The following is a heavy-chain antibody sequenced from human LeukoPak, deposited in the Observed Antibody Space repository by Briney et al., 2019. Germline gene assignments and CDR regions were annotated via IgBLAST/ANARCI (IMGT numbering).Heavy chain of an antibody. Sequence: SQTLSLTCVISGGSFSSSSAAWNWIRQPPSRGLEWLGRTYYRSKWYNEYALSVQGRITINADTSKNQFSLQLNSVTPEDTAVYYCAREELRLGDYWGQGILVTVSP. CDR1: GGSFSSSSAA. V-gene: IGHV6-1*01. CDR3: AREELRLGDY. J-gene: IGHJ4*02. D-gene: IGHD1-7*01. CDR2: TYYRSKWYN.